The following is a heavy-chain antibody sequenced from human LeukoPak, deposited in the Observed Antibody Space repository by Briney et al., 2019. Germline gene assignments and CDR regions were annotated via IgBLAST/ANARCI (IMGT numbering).Heavy chain of an antibody. Sequence: GGSLRLSCAASGFTFSSYAMSWVRQTPGKGLEWVSTISGSGGSTYYADSVKGRFTISRDNAKNSLFLQMNSLRAEDTAVYYCARVASITMICDFWGQGTLVTVSS. V-gene: IGHV3-23*01. CDR1: GFTFSSYA. CDR3: ARVASITMICDF. J-gene: IGHJ4*02. D-gene: IGHD3-22*01. CDR2: ISGSGGST.